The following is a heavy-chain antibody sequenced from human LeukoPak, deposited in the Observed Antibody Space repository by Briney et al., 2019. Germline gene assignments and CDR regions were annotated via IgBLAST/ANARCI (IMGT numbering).Heavy chain of an antibody. CDR2: CNPEDGET. Sequence: ASVKVSCKVSGYTLSELCMHWVRQAPGKGLEWMGGCNPEDGETIYAQKFQARVTMTEDTSTDTAYMELSSLRSEDTAVYYCASYYYDSSGYYGPFDYWGQGTLVTVSS. J-gene: IGHJ4*02. D-gene: IGHD3-22*01. CDR1: GYTLSELC. CDR3: ASYYYDSSGYYGPFDY. V-gene: IGHV1-24*01.